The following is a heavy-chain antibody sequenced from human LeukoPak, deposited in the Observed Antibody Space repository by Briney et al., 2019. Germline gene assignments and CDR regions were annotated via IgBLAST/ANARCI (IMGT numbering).Heavy chain of an antibody. CDR1: GGSISSYY. D-gene: IGHD2-15*01. V-gene: IGHV4-30-4*01. Sequence: SETLSLTCTVSGGSISSYYWSWIRQPPGKGLEWVGYVFYSGGTYYNPSLKSRVTISVDTSKNQFSLKLTSVTAADTAVYYCARRIVVVVAANVNWFDPWGQGTLVTVSS. CDR2: VFYSGGT. CDR3: ARRIVVVVAANVNWFDP. J-gene: IGHJ5*02.